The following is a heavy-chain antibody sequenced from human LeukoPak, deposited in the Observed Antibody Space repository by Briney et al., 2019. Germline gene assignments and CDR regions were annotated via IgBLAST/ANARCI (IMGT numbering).Heavy chain of an antibody. Sequence: SQTLSLTCTVSGGSISSYYWGWIRQPPGKGLEWIGYIYYSGSTNYNPSLKSRVTISVDTSKNQFSLKLSSVTAADTAMYYCAGYREVLLWDDKNPDAFDIWGQGTMVTVSS. V-gene: IGHV4-59*08. D-gene: IGHD3-10*01. J-gene: IGHJ3*02. CDR2: IYYSGST. CDR1: GGSISSYY. CDR3: AGYREVLLWDDKNPDAFDI.